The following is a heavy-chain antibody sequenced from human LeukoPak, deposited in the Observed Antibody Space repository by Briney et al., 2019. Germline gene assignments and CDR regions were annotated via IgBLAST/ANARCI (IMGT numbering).Heavy chain of an antibody. D-gene: IGHD6-13*01. CDR2: ISGTGDYT. CDR3: AKRGIAAAASFDY. Sequence: GGSLRLSCAASGFTFNNYAMSWVRQAPGKGLEWVSTISGTGDYTFYADSVKGRFTISRDNSKNTVYLQMNSLRADYTAVYYCAKRGIAAAASFDYWGQGTLVTVSS. CDR1: GFTFNNYA. V-gene: IGHV3-23*01. J-gene: IGHJ4*02.